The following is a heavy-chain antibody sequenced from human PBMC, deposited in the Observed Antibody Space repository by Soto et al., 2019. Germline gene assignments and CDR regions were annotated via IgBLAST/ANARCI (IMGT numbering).Heavy chain of an antibody. Sequence: QAQVVQSGAEVRKPGSSVKLSCKASEGTFNSYAIAWVRQAPGQGLEWMGGIIPYYNTLNYAQKFQDRVTITADDSTNTVYMELSSRRSDDTAVDFCARGASRWYPCFFASWAQGTLVPVSS. J-gene: IGHJ4*02. V-gene: IGHV1-69*01. D-gene: IGHD6-13*01. CDR1: EGTFNSYA. CDR3: ARGASRWYPCFFAS. CDR2: IIPYYNTL.